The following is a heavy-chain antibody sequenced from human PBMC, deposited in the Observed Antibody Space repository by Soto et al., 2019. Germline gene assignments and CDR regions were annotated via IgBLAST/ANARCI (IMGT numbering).Heavy chain of an antibody. D-gene: IGHD2-15*01. CDR3: ARYLPRYCSGGSCWSWFDP. Sequence: ASVKVSCKASGYTFTGYYMHWVRQAPGQGLEWMGWINPNSGGTNYAQKFQGRVTMTRDTSISTAYMELSRLRSDDTAVYYCARYLPRYCSGGSCWSWFDPWDQGTLVTVSS. V-gene: IGHV1-2*02. CDR1: GYTFTGYY. CDR2: INPNSGGT. J-gene: IGHJ5*02.